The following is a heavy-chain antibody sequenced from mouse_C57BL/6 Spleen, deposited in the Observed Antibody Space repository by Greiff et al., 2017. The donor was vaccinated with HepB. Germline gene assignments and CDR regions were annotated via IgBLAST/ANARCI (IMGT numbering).Heavy chain of an antibody. J-gene: IGHJ1*03. CDR3: ARDITTVVSYWYFDV. CDR2: INYDGSST. V-gene: IGHV5-16*01. D-gene: IGHD1-1*01. CDR1: GFTFSDYY. Sequence: EVKLVESEGGLVQPGSSMKLSCTASGFTFSDYYMAWVRQVPEKGLEWVANINYDGSSTYYLDSLKSRFIISRDNAKNILYLQMSSLKSEDTATYYCARDITTVVSYWYFDVWGTGTTVTVSS.